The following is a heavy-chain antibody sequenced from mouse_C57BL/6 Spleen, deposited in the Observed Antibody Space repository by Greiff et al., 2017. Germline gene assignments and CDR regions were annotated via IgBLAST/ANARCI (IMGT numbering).Heavy chain of an antibody. Sequence: QVQLQQPGAELVRPGTSVKLSCKASGYTFTSYWMHWVKQRPGQGLEWIGVIDPSDSYTNYNQKFKGKATLTVDTSSSTAYMQLSSLTSEDSAVYYCAPSGTGDWCAYWGQGTLVTVSA. J-gene: IGHJ3*01. CDR2: IDPSDSYT. D-gene: IGHD4-1*01. CDR1: GYTFTSYW. V-gene: IGHV1-59*01. CDR3: APSGTGDWCAY.